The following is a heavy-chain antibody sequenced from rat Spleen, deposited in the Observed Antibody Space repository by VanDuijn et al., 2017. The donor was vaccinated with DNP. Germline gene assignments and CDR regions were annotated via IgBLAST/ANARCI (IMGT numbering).Heavy chain of an antibody. CDR3: ARGNYPGINTFDY. J-gene: IGHJ2*01. CDR2: ISPSASRT. D-gene: IGHD1-4*01. Sequence: EVQLVESGGGLVQPGRSLKLSCAASGFTFNNYYMAWVRQAPKKGLEWVAAISPSASRTYYPDSVKGRFTISRDDAKSSLYLQMNSLKSEDTATYFCARGNYPGINTFDYWGQGVMVTVSS. CDR1: GFTFNNYY. V-gene: IGHV5-22*01.